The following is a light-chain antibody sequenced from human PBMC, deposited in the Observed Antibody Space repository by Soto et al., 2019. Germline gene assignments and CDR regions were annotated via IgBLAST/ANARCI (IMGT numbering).Light chain of an antibody. V-gene: IGKV1-5*03. CDR3: QDYDSYSGT. Sequence: QMTQSPSTLSASVGDRVTITGRASQSINTWLAWYQQKPGKAPKLLIYKASSLESDVPSRFSGSGSGTEFTLTISSLQPDDFATYYCQDYDSYSGTFGQGTKVDIK. J-gene: IGKJ1*01. CDR1: QSINTW. CDR2: KAS.